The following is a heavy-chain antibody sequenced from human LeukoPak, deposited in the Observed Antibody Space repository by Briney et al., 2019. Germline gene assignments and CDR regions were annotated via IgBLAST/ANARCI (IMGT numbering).Heavy chain of an antibody. CDR3: ARRGAQGYCSGGSCYTFDY. Sequence: RSSETLSLTFTVSGGSISSSSYYWGWIRQPPGKGLEWIGSIYYSGSTYYNPSLKSRVTISVDTSKNQFSLKLSSVTAADTAVYYCARRGAQGYCSGGSCYTFDYWGQGTLVTVSS. D-gene: IGHD2-15*01. V-gene: IGHV4-39*01. J-gene: IGHJ4*02. CDR2: IYYSGST. CDR1: GGSISSSSYY.